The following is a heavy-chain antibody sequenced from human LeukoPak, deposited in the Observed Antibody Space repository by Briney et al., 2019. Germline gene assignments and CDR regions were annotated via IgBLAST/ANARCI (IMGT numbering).Heavy chain of an antibody. Sequence: SVKVCFKASGGTFTSYAFSWVRQAPGQGLEWMGRIIPIFGIANYAQRFQGRVTITADKSTSTAYMELSSLRSEDTAVYYCARALDYGETIDYWGQGTLVTLSS. J-gene: IGHJ4*02. D-gene: IGHD4-17*01. CDR2: IIPIFGIA. CDR1: GGTFTSYA. V-gene: IGHV1-69*04. CDR3: ARALDYGETIDY.